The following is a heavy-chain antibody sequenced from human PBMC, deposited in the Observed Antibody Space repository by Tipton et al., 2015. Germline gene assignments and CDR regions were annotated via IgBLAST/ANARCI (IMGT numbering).Heavy chain of an antibody. CDR1: GYSFTSYW. J-gene: IGHJ6*02. CDR3: ARHKRSSLTSYYYHGMDV. CDR2: IYPGDSDT. D-gene: IGHD2-2*01. V-gene: IGHV5-51*01. Sequence: QLVQSGAEVKKPGESLKISCKGSGYSFTSYWIGWVRQMPGKGLEWMGIIYPGDSDTRYSPSFQGQVTISADKSISTAYLQWSSLKASDTAMYYCARHKRSSLTSYYYHGMDVWGQGTTVTVSS.